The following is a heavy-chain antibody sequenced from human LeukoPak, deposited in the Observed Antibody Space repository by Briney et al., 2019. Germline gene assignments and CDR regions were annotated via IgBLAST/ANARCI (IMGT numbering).Heavy chain of an antibody. CDR1: GLTFSSYW. CDR3: ARDLWGGGAPLDY. J-gene: IGHJ4*02. V-gene: IGHV3-7*01. Sequence: GGSLRLSCVASGLTFSSYWMSWVRQAPGKGLEWVANIKQGGSEKYYVDSGKGRFTISRENAKNSLYLQMNSLRAEDTAVYYCARDLWGGGAPLDYWGQGTMVTVSS. D-gene: IGHD3-16*01. CDR2: IKQGGSEK.